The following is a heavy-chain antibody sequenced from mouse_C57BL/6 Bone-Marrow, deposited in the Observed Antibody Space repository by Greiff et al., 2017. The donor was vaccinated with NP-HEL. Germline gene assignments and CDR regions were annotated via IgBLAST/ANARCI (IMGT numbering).Heavy chain of an antibody. CDR2: ISYSGST. Sequence: EVQLQQSGPGMVKPSQSLSLTCTVTGYSITSGYDWHWIRHFPGNKLEWMGYISYSGSTNYNPSLKSRISITHDTSTNHFFLKLNSVTTEDTATYYCARGKGYYGSSSYFDYWGQGTTLTVSS. V-gene: IGHV3-1*01. CDR1: GYSITSGYD. D-gene: IGHD1-1*01. J-gene: IGHJ2*01. CDR3: ARGKGYYGSSSYFDY.